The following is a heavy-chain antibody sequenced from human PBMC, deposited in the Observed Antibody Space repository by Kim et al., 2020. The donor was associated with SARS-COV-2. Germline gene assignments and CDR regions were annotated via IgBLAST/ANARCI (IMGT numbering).Heavy chain of an antibody. J-gene: IGHJ3*02. CDR3: ARPGLTSDAFDI. Sequence: RYSPSFQGQVNISADKSISTADLQWSSLKASDTAMYYCARPGLTSDAFDIWGQGTMVTVSS. D-gene: IGHD3-16*01. V-gene: IGHV5-51*01.